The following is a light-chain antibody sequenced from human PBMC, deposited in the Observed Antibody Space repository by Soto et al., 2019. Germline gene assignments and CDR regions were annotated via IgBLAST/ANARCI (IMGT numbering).Light chain of an antibody. CDR1: QSLLHSNGYNY. CDR3: MQALQTPT. CDR2: LGS. Sequence: DIVITQSPLSLPVTPGDPASISCRSSQSLLHSNGYNYLDWYLQKPGQSPQLLIYLGSNRASGVPDRFSGSGSGTDFTLKISRVEAEDVGVYYCMQALQTPTFGGGTKVDIK. J-gene: IGKJ4*01. V-gene: IGKV2-28*01.